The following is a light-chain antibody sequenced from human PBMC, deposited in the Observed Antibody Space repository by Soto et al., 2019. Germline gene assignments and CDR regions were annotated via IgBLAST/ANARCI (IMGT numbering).Light chain of an antibody. CDR2: GAS. V-gene: IGKV3-15*01. J-gene: IGKJ2*01. Sequence: EIILTQSPASLSVSPGERATLSCRASQSVNNNLAWYQQKPGQAPRLLIYGASTRATGIPGRFRGSGSETESTLTITSLQSEDFAVYFCQQYNNLPPDTFGQGTKLEIK. CDR1: QSVNNN. CDR3: QQYNNLPPDT.